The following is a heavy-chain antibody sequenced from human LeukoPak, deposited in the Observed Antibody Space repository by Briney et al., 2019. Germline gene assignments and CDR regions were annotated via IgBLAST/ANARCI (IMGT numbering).Heavy chain of an antibody. CDR1: GGSVNRGTFF. CDR2: ISNSGST. Sequence: SETLSLTCAVSGGSVNRGTFFWTWIRQPPGKGLEWIGYISNSGSTNYNPSLKSRVTMSVDTSKNQFSLRLYSVTAADTAVYYCARAAVTGTPLSFDSWGQGTLVTVSS. V-gene: IGHV4-61*01. J-gene: IGHJ4*02. CDR3: ARAAVTGTPLSFDS. D-gene: IGHD6-19*01.